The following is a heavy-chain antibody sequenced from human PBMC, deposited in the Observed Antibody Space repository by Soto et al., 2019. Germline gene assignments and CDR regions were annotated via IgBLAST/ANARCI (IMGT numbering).Heavy chain of an antibody. D-gene: IGHD5-12*01. CDR3: TTEGGYDSGTYRGFDI. J-gene: IGHJ6*02. CDR1: GFTFSNAW. V-gene: IGHV3-15*01. CDR2: IKSKTDGGTS. Sequence: GGSLRLSCAASGFTFSNAWMSWVRQGPGKGLEWIGRIKSKTDGGTSDYAAPVKGRFTMSRDDSKNTLYLQMKSLRIEDTAVYYCTTEGGYDSGTYRGFDIWGQGTTVTVSS.